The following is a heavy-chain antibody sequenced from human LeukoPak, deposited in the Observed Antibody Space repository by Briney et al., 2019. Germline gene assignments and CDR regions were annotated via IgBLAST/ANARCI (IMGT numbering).Heavy chain of an antibody. J-gene: IGHJ4*02. D-gene: IGHD5-18*01. CDR1: GYTFTSYD. CDR2: MNPNSGNT. CDR3: ARGRINSYGYVSRYGFHY. V-gene: IGHV1-8*01. Sequence: GASVKVSCKASGYTFTSYDINWVRQATGQGLEWMGWMNPNSGNTGYAQKFQGRVTMTRNTSISTAYMELSSLRSEDTAVYYCARGRINSYGYVSRYGFHYWGQGTLVTVSS.